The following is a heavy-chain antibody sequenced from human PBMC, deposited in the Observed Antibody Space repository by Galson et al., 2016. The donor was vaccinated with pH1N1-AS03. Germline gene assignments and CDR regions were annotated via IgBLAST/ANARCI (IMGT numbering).Heavy chain of an antibody. V-gene: IGHV5-51*01. CDR1: GNRLTNYW. D-gene: IGHD3-10*01. CDR3: ATVRGSASRGNFEI. J-gene: IGHJ4*02. Sequence: QSGAEVKKPGESLKISCQRYGNRLTNYWIGWVRQMPGKDLEWMGIIYVSDSETKYSPSFQGRVTISADKSITTVYLQWSSLRASDTAMYYCATVRGSASRGNFEIWGQGTQVTVS. CDR2: IYVSDSET.